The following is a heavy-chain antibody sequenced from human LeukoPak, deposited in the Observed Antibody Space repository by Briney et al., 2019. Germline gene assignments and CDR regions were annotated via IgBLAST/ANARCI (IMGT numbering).Heavy chain of an antibody. CDR3: ARVSRGVAGRSYYFDY. V-gene: IGHV4-39*07. D-gene: IGHD6-19*01. CDR1: GGSISSSSYY. J-gene: IGHJ4*02. Sequence: SETLSLTCTVSGGSISSSSYYWGWIRQPPGKGLEWIGSIYYSGSTYYNPSLKSRVTISVDTSKNQFSLKLSSVTAADTAVYYCARVSRGVAGRSYYFDYWGQGTLVTVSS. CDR2: IYYSGST.